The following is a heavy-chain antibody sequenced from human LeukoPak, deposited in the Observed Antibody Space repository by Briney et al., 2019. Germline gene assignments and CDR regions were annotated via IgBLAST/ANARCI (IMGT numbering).Heavy chain of an antibody. CDR3: ARVPHYDILTGYTQTNYYYGMDI. D-gene: IGHD3-9*01. CDR1: GGSISSYY. Sequence: SETLSLNCTVSGGSISSYYWSWIRQPPGKGLEWIGYIYYSGSTNYNPSLKSRVTISVDTSKNQFSLKLSSVTAADTAVYYCARVPHYDILTGYTQTNYYYGMDIWGQGTTVTVSS. V-gene: IGHV4-59*01. J-gene: IGHJ6*02. CDR2: IYYSGST.